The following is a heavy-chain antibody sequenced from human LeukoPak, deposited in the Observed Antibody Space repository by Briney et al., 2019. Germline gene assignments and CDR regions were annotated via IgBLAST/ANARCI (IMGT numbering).Heavy chain of an antibody. D-gene: IGHD1-1*01. J-gene: IGHJ2*01. V-gene: IGHV4-31*01. Sequence: PSETLSLTCTVSGGSISSNKYYWSWIRQHPGKGLEWIGYIDYSGTTYYNPPLNRPVTISVATSDNQLSLTLDSVTAADTAVFYCATVMTGSRYFDLWGRGTLVTVSS. CDR2: IDYSGTT. CDR3: ATVMTGSRYFDL. CDR1: GGSISSNKYY.